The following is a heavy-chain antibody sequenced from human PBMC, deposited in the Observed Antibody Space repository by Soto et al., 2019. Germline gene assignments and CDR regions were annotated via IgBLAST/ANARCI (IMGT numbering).Heavy chain of an antibody. CDR3: ARSLENGDYLHDY. J-gene: IGHJ4*02. CDR2: IYYSGST. V-gene: IGHV4-31*03. CDR1: GGSISSGGYY. Sequence: SETLSLTCTVSGGSISSGGYYWSWIRQHPGKGLEWIGYIYYSGSTYYNPSLKSRVTISVDTSKNQFSLKLSSVTAADTAVYYCARSLENGDYLHDYWGQGTLVTVSS. D-gene: IGHD4-17*01.